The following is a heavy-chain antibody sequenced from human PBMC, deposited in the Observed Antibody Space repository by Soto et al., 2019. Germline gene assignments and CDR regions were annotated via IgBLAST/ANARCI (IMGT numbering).Heavy chain of an antibody. CDR1: GFTFSNFV. CDR3: ARGQRALITYGPFDP. D-gene: IGHD4-17*01. Sequence: PGGSLRLSCAASGFTFSNFVMRWVRQTPGKGLEWVSTFSGTGGYTYYTDSVKGRFTISRDESKNTLFLHMNSLRAADTAVYYCARGQRALITYGPFDPWGQGTLVTVSS. CDR2: FSGTGGYT. V-gene: IGHV3-23*01. J-gene: IGHJ5*02.